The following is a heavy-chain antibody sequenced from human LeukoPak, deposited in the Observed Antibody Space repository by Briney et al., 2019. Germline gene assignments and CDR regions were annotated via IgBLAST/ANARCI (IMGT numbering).Heavy chain of an antibody. CDR1: GGSFSGYY. V-gene: IGHV4-34*01. J-gene: IGHJ6*03. Sequence: TETLSLTCAVYGGSFSGYYWSWIRQPPGKGLEWIGEINHSGSTNYNPSLKSRVTISVDTSKNQFSLKLSSVTAADTAVYYCARGAVTGLTVIVGAYYMDVWGKGTSITVSS. CDR2: INHSGST. CDR3: ARGAVTGLTVIVGAYYMDV. D-gene: IGHD3-22*01.